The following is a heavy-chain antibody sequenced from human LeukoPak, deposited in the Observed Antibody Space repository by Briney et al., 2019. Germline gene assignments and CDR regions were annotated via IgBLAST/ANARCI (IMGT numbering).Heavy chain of an antibody. CDR2: ISSSSSYI. Sequence: AGGSLRLSCAASGFTFSSYSMNWVRQAPGKGLEWVSSISSSSSYIYYADSVKGRFTISRDNAKNSLYLQMNGLRAEDTAVYYCARVGGQLTVTTFGTIWGQGTMVTVSS. D-gene: IGHD4-17*01. V-gene: IGHV3-21*01. CDR1: GFTFSSYS. J-gene: IGHJ3*02. CDR3: ARVGGQLTVTTFGTI.